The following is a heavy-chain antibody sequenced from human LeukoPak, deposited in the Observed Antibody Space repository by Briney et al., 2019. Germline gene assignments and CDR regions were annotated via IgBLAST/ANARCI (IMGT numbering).Heavy chain of an antibody. J-gene: IGHJ3*02. V-gene: IGHV3-23*01. CDR3: TRDPNGDYVGAFDM. CDR1: GITYSTYA. Sequence: GGSLRLSCAASGITYSTYAMAWVRQAPGKGLEWVSSIRGSGGGTDYADSVKGRFTISRDNSRDTLFLQMNSLRAEDTALYYCTRDPNGDYVGAFDMWGPGTMVTVSS. CDR2: IRGSGGGT. D-gene: IGHD4-17*01.